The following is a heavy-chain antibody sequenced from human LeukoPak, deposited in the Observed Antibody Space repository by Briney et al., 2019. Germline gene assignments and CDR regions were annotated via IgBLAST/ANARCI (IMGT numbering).Heavy chain of an antibody. CDR2: ISSSSSYI. CDR1: GFTFSSYS. J-gene: IGHJ6*03. CDR3: ARATYYDILTGYGSYYYYYMDV. D-gene: IGHD3-9*01. V-gene: IGHV3-21*01. Sequence: KAGGSLRLSCAASGFTFSSYSMNWVRQAPGKGLEWVSSISSSSSYIYYADSVKGRFTISRDNAKNSLYLQMNSLRAEDTAVYYCARATYYDILTGYGSYYYYYMDVWGKGTTVTVSS.